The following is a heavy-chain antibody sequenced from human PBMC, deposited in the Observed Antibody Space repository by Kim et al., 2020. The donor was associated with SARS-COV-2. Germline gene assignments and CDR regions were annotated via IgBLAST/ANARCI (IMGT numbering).Heavy chain of an antibody. D-gene: IGHD6-13*01. V-gene: IGHV3-21*01. CDR1: GFTFSSYR. CDR3: ARDPPSLSSSWHQDWYFDL. J-gene: IGHJ2*01. CDR2: ISSSSSYI. Sequence: GGSLRLSCAASGFTFSSYRMNWVRQAPGKGLEWVSSISSSSSYIYYADSVKGRFTISRDNAKNSLYLQMNSLRAEDTAVYYCARDPPSLSSSWHQDWYFDLWGRGTLVTVSS.